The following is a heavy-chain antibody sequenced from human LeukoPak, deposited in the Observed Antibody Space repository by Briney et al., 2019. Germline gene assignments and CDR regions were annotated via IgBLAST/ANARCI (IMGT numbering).Heavy chain of an antibody. CDR2: MYHSGST. CDR3: ARVDSSNWYDSRGYFDY. J-gene: IGHJ4*02. V-gene: IGHV4-4*02. Sequence: SGTLSLTCGVSGGSISSNNWWSWVRQPPGNGLEWIGEMYHSGSTNYNPSLKSRVTISVDKSKNQFSLKLSSVTAADTAVYYCARVDSSNWYDSRGYFDYWGQGTLVTVSS. D-gene: IGHD6-13*01. CDR1: GGSISSNNW.